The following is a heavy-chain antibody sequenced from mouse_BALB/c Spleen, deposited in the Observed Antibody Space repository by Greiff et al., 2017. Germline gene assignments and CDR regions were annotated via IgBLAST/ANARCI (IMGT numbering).Heavy chain of an antibody. Sequence: EVQLHQSGPELVKPGASVKMSCKASGYTFTSYVMHWVKQKPGQGLEWIGYINPYNDGTKYNEKFKGKATLTSDKSSSTAYMELSSLTSEDSAVYYCARDDGYYRAYAMDYWGQGTSVTVSS. V-gene: IGHV1-14*01. D-gene: IGHD2-3*01. CDR3: ARDDGYYRAYAMDY. J-gene: IGHJ4*01. CDR2: INPYNDGT. CDR1: GYTFTSYV.